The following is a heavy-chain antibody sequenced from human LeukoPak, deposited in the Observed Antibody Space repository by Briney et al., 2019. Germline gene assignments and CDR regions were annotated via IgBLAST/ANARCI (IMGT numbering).Heavy chain of an antibody. CDR2: ISGSGDTT. D-gene: IGHD2-2*01. CDR1: IFTFSTYA. V-gene: IGHV3-23*01. Sequence: GGSLRLSCTASIFTFSTYAMSWVRQAPGKGLEWVSSISGSGDTTYYTGSVKGRFTISRDNSKNALYLQMSSLRAEDTAVYYCAKSQRNDQQVVQRIDYWGQGTLVTVSS. CDR3: AKSQRNDQQVVQRIDY. J-gene: IGHJ4*02.